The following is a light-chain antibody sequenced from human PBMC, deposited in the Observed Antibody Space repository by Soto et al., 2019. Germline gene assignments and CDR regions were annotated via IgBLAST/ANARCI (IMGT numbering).Light chain of an antibody. J-gene: IGKJ1*01. Sequence: EIVLTQSPGTLSLSPGERATLSCRASQTFSNSFLSWFQQIPGQAPRLLIYGASMRATGIPDRFSGSGSGTEFTLTISRLQSEDFAVYYCQHYNNWPPWTFGQGTKVDI. CDR3: QHYNNWPPWT. CDR1: QTFSNSF. V-gene: IGKV3-20*01. CDR2: GAS.